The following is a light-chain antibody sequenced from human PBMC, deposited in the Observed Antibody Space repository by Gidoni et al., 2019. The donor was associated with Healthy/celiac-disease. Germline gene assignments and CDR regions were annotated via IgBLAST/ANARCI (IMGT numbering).Light chain of an antibody. CDR2: DAS. V-gene: IGKV3-11*01. CDR1: QSVSSY. J-gene: IGKJ2*01. CDR3: QQRSNWPPT. Sequence: EIVLTQYPATLSLPPGERATLSCRASQSVSSYLAWYQQNPGQAPRLLIYDASNRATVIPAMFSGSGSGTDFTLTISSLEPEDFAVYYCQQRSNWPPTFDQGTKLEIK.